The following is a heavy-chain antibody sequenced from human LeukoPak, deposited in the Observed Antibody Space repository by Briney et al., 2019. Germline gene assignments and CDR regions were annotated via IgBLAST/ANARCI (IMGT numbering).Heavy chain of an antibody. D-gene: IGHD3-9*01. CDR2: IFYTGSP. J-gene: IGHJ5*02. CDR3: VTGYYLAPDNWFDP. CDR1: GGSISRTSYY. V-gene: IGHV4-39*01. Sequence: SETLSLTCIVSGGSISRTSYYWGWIRQPPGKGLEWIGSIFYTGSPYYNPSLKSRVTLSVDTSNNQCSLRLTSVTAADTAMYYCVTGYYLAPDNWFDPWGQGTLVTVSS.